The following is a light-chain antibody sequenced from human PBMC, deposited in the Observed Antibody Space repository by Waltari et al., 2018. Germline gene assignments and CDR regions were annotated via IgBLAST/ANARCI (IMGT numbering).Light chain of an antibody. J-gene: IGKJ2*01. V-gene: IGKV1-39*01. CDR2: LTS. CDR3: QQSYDAPFT. Sequence: DIQMTQSPSSLSASVGDRVTITCRTSQRVNDFLNWYQQKPGRAPKVLTHLTSKLQNGVPSRFSARGSGTEFTLTITNLQPEDFATYFCQQSYDAPFTFGQGTELAI. CDR1: QRVNDF.